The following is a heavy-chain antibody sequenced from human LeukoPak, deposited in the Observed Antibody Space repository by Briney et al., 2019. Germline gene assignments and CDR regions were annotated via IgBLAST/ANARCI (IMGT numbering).Heavy chain of an antibody. Sequence: SETLSLTCTVSGGSISSHYWTWIRQPPGRGLEWIGYIYYSGSTNYNPSLKSRVTISIDTSKKQFSLKLSSVTAADTAVYYCARGLPSSGWPDWGQGTLVTVSS. D-gene: IGHD6-19*01. CDR2: IYYSGST. J-gene: IGHJ4*02. V-gene: IGHV4-59*11. CDR1: GGSISSHY. CDR3: ARGLPSSGWPD.